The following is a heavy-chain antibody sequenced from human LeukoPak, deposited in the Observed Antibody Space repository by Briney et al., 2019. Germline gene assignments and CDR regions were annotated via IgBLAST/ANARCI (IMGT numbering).Heavy chain of an antibody. D-gene: IGHD2-15*01. V-gene: IGHV4-31*03. CDR1: GGSISSGGYY. Sequence: SQTLSLTCTVSGGSISSGGYYWSWIRQHPGKGLEWIGYIYYSGSTYYNPSLKSRVTISVDTSKNQFSLKLSSVTAADTAVYYCARARGGGYCSGGSCLNWFDPWGQGTLVTVSS. J-gene: IGHJ5*02. CDR3: ARARGGGYCSGGSCLNWFDP. CDR2: IYYSGST.